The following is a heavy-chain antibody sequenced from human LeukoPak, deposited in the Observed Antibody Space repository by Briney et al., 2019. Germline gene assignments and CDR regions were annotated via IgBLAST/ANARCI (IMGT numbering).Heavy chain of an antibody. CDR1: GYSISSGYY. V-gene: IGHV4-38-2*02. D-gene: IGHD3-3*01. J-gene: IGHJ4*02. CDR2: IYHSGST. Sequence: PSETLSLTCTVSGYSISSGYYWGWIRQPPGKGLEWIGSIYHSGSTYYNPSLKSRVTISVDTSKNQFSLKLSSVTAADTAVYYCARVGYYDFWSGYPSYFDYWGQGTLVTVSS. CDR3: ARVGYYDFWSGYPSYFDY.